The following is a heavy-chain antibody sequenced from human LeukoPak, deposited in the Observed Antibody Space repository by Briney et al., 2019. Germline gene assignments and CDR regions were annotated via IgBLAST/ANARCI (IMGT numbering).Heavy chain of an antibody. CDR1: GGSISSYY. CDR3: AGGTTEYFQH. Sequence: SETLSLTCTVSGGSISSYYWSWIRRPPGKGLEWIGYIYYSGSTNYNPSLKSRVTISVDTSKNQFSLKLSSVTAADTAVYYCAGGTTEYFQHWGQGTLVTVSS. D-gene: IGHD1-1*01. CDR2: IYYSGST. V-gene: IGHV4-59*01. J-gene: IGHJ1*01.